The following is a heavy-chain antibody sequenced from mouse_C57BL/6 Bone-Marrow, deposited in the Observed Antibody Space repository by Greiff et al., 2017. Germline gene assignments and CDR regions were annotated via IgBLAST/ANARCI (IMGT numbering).Heavy chain of an antibody. CDR2: IYPGDGDT. D-gene: IGHD1-1*01. CDR1: GYAFSSSW. Sequence: VQLVESGPELVKPGASVKISCKASGYAFSSSWMNWVKQRPGKGLEWIGRIYPGDGDTNYNGKFKGKATLTADKSSSTAYMQLSSLTSEDSAVYFCARCRYGSDYAMDYWGQGTSVTVSS. CDR3: ARCRYGSDYAMDY. J-gene: IGHJ4*01. V-gene: IGHV1-82*01.